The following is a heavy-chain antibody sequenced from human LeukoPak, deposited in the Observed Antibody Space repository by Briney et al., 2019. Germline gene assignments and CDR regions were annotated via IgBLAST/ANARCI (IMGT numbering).Heavy chain of an antibody. D-gene: IGHD3-3*01. V-gene: IGHV3-23*01. CDR1: GFTFSSYG. J-gene: IGHJ4*02. CDR2: ISGSGGST. Sequence: GGSLRLSCAASGFTFSSYGMHWVRQAPGKGLEWVSAISGSGGSTYYADSVKGRFTISRDNSKNTLYLQMNSLRAEDTAVYYCAKSAIFGVVITDYWGQGTLATVSS. CDR3: AKSAIFGVVITDY.